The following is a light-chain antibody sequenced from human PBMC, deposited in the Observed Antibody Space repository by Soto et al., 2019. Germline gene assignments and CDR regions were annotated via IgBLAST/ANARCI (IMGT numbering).Light chain of an antibody. Sequence: QSALTQPASVSGSPGQSITISCTGTSSDVGGYNYVSWYQQHPGKAPKLMIYDVSDRPSGVSNRFSGSKSGNTASLTISGLLAEDEADYYCSSYTSSSTPGVFGTGTKVTVL. J-gene: IGLJ1*01. V-gene: IGLV2-14*01. CDR2: DVS. CDR1: SSDVGGYNY. CDR3: SSYTSSSTPGV.